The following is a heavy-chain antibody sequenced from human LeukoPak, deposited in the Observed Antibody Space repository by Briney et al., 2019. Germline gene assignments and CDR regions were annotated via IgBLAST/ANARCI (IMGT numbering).Heavy chain of an antibody. Sequence: SESLSLTCTVSGGSIRSSTYHWGWIRQPPGKGLEWLGSMYSSGSGYFNPSLRSRVTMSVDTSKNQFSLKLSSVTAADTAVYYCARDNVMRDRACDIWGQGTMVTVSS. CDR2: MYSSGSG. CDR1: GGSIRSSTYH. V-gene: IGHV4-39*07. CDR3: ARDNVMRDRACDI. D-gene: IGHD2-8*01. J-gene: IGHJ3*02.